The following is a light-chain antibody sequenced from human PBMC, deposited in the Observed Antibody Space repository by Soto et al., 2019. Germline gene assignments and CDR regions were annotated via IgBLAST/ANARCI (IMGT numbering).Light chain of an antibody. CDR2: GES. J-gene: IGKJ1*01. Sequence: EIVMKQSPATLSVSPGERATLSCRASQSVSSNVAWYQQIPGQNPRLLIYGESTRATGIPARFSGSGSGTEFTLTISSLQSEDFAVYYCQQYGSSGTVGQGTQVDIK. V-gene: IGKV3-15*01. CDR3: QQYGSSGT. CDR1: QSVSSN.